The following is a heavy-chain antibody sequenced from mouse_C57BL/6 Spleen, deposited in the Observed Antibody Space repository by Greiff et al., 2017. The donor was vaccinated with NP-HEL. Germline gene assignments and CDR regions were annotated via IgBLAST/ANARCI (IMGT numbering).Heavy chain of an antibody. Sequence: DVQLQESGGGLVKPGGSLKLSCAASGFTFSSYAMSWVRQTPEKRLEWVATISDGGSYTYYPDNVKGRFTISRDNAKNNLYLQMSHLKSEDTAMYYCARDIGDAFAYWGQGTLVTVSA. CDR3: ARDIGDAFAY. D-gene: IGHD3-1*01. J-gene: IGHJ3*01. V-gene: IGHV5-4*01. CDR1: GFTFSSYA. CDR2: ISDGGSYT.